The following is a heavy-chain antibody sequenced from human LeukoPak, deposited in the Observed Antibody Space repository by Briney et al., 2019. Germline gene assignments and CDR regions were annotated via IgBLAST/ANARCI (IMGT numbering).Heavy chain of an antibody. D-gene: IGHD3-10*01. V-gene: IGHV1-18*01. CDR3: ARSITMVRGVVQEPYNWFDP. J-gene: IGHJ5*02. CDR1: GYTFTSYG. Sequence: GASVKVSCKASGYTFTSYGISWVRQAPGQGLEWMGWISAYNGNTNYAQKLQGRVTMTTDTSTSTAYMELSSLRSEDTAVYYCARSITMVRGVVQEPYNWFDPWGQGTLVTVSS. CDR2: ISAYNGNT.